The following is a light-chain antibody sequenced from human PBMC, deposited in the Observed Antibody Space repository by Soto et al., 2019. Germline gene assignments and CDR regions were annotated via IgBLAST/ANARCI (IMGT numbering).Light chain of an antibody. V-gene: IGKV1-39*01. CDR1: QSISSY. CDR2: AAS. J-gene: IGKJ3*01. Sequence: DIQMTQSPSSLSASVGDRVTITCRASQSISSYLNWYQQKPGKVPKLLIYAASSLQSGVPSRFSGSGSGTDFTLTISSLQPEDFATYYCQQSYSTRFTFGPGTKVDIK. CDR3: QQSYSTRFT.